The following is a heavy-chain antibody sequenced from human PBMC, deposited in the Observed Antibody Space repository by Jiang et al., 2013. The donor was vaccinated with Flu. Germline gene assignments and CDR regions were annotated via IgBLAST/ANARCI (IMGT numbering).Heavy chain of an antibody. CDR3: ASRKDYGDYVPDWYFDL. D-gene: IGHD4-17*01. CDR2: MNPNSGNT. V-gene: IGHV1-8*01. J-gene: IGHJ2*01. Sequence: SGAEVRKPGASVKVSCKASGYTFTSYDINWVRQATGQGLEWMGWMNPNSGNTGYAQKFQGRVTMTRNTSISTAYMELSSLRSEDTAVYYCASRKDYGDYVPDWYFDLWGRGTLVTVSS. CDR1: GYTFTSYD.